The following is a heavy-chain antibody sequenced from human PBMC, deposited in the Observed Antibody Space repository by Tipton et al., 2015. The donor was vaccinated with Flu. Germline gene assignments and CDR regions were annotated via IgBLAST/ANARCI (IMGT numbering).Heavy chain of an antibody. Sequence: TLSLTCTVSGGSISNYYWNWIRQPAGKGLEWVGRLYASGTTNYNPSLKSRVTMSVDTSKNQFSLKMSSVTAADTAVYYCARWARGGNGFDVRGQGTMVTVSS. CDR1: GGSISNYY. CDR2: LYASGTT. J-gene: IGHJ3*01. CDR3: ARWARGGNGFDV. D-gene: IGHD3-16*01. V-gene: IGHV4-4*07.